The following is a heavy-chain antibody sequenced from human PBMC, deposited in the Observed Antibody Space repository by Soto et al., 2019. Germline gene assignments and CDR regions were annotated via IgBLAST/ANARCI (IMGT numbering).Heavy chain of an antibody. Sequence: GGYLRLSCAASGFTFSRYAMSWVRQAPGKGLEWVSGISGSGGSTYYADSVKGRFTISRDNSKNTLYLQMNSLRAEDTAVYYCAKRSLSMIVAYGMDVWGQGTTVTVSS. CDR2: ISGSGGST. D-gene: IGHD3-22*01. J-gene: IGHJ6*02. CDR3: AKRSLSMIVAYGMDV. V-gene: IGHV3-23*01. CDR1: GFTFSRYA.